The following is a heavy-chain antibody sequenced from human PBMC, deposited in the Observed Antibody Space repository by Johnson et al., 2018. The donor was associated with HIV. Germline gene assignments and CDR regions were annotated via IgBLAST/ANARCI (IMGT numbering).Heavy chain of an antibody. D-gene: IGHD3-22*01. Sequence: VQLVESGGGLVQPWGSLRLTCAASGFNFSNYAMSWVRQAPGKGLEWVAGISGSGANTYYADSLKGLFIISRDNSKNTLHLQMKSLRAEDTAVYYCGKGGFRMKVVGFIDTWGQGTRVTVSS. CDR3: GKGGFRMKVVGFIDT. J-gene: IGHJ3*02. CDR2: ISGSGANT. CDR1: GFNFSNYA. V-gene: IGHV3-23*04.